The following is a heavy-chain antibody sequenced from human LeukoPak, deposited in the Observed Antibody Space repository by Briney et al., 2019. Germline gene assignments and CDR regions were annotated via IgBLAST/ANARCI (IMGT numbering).Heavy chain of an antibody. Sequence: GGSLRLSCAASGFTFSSYAMSWVRQARGKGLEWVSAISGSGGSTYYADSVKGRFTISRDNSKNTLYLQMNSLRAEDTAVYYCAKDRDYGDYSGYWGQGTLVTVSS. J-gene: IGHJ4*02. V-gene: IGHV3-23*01. CDR2: ISGSGGST. D-gene: IGHD4-17*01. CDR3: AKDRDYGDYSGY. CDR1: GFTFSSYA.